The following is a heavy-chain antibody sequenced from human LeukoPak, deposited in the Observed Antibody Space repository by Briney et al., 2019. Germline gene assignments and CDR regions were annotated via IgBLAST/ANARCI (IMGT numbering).Heavy chain of an antibody. D-gene: IGHD3-22*01. Sequence: GGSLRLSCTASGFTFSSYSMNWVRQAPGKGLEWVSSISSGSAFIYYADSVKGRFTISRDDAKKSLYLQMNSLRAEDTAVYYCASQGEYYDRHVDYWGQGTLVTVSS. CDR3: ASQGEYYDRHVDY. CDR1: GFTFSSYS. CDR2: ISSGSAFI. V-gene: IGHV3-21*01. J-gene: IGHJ4*02.